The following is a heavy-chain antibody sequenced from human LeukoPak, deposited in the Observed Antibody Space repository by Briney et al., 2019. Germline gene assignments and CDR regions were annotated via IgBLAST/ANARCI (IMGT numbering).Heavy chain of an antibody. CDR1: GFTFNIFG. CDR3: VKESAADATFHFDY. CDR2: LWADGNTA. Sequence: GGSLRLSCAASGFTFNIFGMHWVRQVPGNGLEWVAVLWADGNTAHYADSVKGRFTISRDSSEITLYLQMNSLRSEDTAVYYCVKESAADATFHFDYWGQGTLVTVSS. V-gene: IGHV3-33*06. D-gene: IGHD6-13*01. J-gene: IGHJ4*02.